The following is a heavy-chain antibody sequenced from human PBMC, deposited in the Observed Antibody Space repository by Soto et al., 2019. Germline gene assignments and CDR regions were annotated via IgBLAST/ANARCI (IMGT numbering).Heavy chain of an antibody. CDR2: IYYSGST. CDR1: GGSISSGDYY. CDR3: ARDLKEYCSDGKCNWFDP. J-gene: IGHJ5*02. D-gene: IGHD2-15*01. Sequence: SETLSLTCTVSGGSISSGDYYWSWIRQPPGKGLEWIGYIYYSGSTYYNPSLKSRVTISVDTSKNQISLQVRSATAADAAVYYCARDLKEYCSDGKCNWFDPWGQGTLVTVSS. V-gene: IGHV4-30-4*02.